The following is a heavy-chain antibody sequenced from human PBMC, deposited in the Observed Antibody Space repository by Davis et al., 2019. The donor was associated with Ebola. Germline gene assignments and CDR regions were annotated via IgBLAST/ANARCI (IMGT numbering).Heavy chain of an antibody. CDR1: GFTFSSYG. D-gene: IGHD3-22*01. Sequence: GESLKISCAASGFTFSSYGMHWVRQAPGKGLEWVAVIWYDGSNKYYADSVKGRFTISRDNSKNTLYLQMNSLRAEDTAVYYCAREDYYDSSGYLVYYFDYWGQGTLVTVSS. CDR3: AREDYYDSSGYLVYYFDY. J-gene: IGHJ4*02. CDR2: IWYDGSNK. V-gene: IGHV3-33*01.